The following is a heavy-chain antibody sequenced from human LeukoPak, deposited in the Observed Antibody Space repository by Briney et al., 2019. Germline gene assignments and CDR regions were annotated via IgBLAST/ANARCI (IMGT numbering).Heavy chain of an antibody. V-gene: IGHV4-39*01. CDR1: GDSISSSVYY. D-gene: IGHD3/OR15-3a*01. J-gene: IGHJ4*02. Sequence: SETLSLTCTVSGDSISSSVYYWTWIRQPPGMGLEWIGSIYYTGNTYYNASLKSQVSISIDTSKNQFSLKLTSVTAADTAVYYCARQTGSGLFILPGGQGTLVTVSS. CDR2: IYYTGNT. CDR3: ARQTGSGLFILP.